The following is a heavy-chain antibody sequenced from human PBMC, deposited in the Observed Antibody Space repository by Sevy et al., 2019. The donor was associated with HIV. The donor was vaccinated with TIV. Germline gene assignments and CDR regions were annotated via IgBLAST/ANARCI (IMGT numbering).Heavy chain of an antibody. Sequence: GGSLRLSCAASGFTFSSYWMHWVRQAPGKGLVWVSRINSDGSSTSYADSVKGRFTISRDNAKNTLYLQMNSLRAEDTAVYYCARDHLYYYDSSGYNASGQWSAFDIWGQGTMVTVSS. D-gene: IGHD3-22*01. CDR3: ARDHLYYYDSSGYNASGQWSAFDI. CDR2: INSDGSST. CDR1: GFTFSSYW. V-gene: IGHV3-74*01. J-gene: IGHJ3*02.